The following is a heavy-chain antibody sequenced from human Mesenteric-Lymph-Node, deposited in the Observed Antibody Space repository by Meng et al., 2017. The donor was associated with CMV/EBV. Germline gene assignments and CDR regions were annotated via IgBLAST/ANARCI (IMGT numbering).Heavy chain of an antibody. D-gene: IGHD6-25*01. J-gene: IGHJ6*02. V-gene: IGHV3-11*01. CDR1: GLTVSSNY. CDR2: ISSSGSTI. Sequence: GESLKISCAASGLTVSSNYMSWIRQAPGKGLEWVSYISSSGSTIYYADSVKGRFTISRDNAKKSLYLQMNSLRAEDTALYHCARAADAYYYYGMDVWGQGTTVTVSS. CDR3: ARAADAYYYYGMDV.